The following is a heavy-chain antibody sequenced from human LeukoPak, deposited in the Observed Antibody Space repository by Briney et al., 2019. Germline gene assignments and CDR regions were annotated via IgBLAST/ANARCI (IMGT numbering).Heavy chain of an antibody. CDR1: GFTFSSYA. Sequence: PGGSLRLSCSASGFTFSSYAMHWVRQAPGKGLEYVSAISSNGGSTYYADSVKGRFTISRDNSKNTLYLQMSSLRVEDTAVYYCAKCSATCYANAFDIWGQGTMVTVSS. CDR2: ISSNGGST. CDR3: AKCSATCYANAFDI. J-gene: IGHJ3*02. D-gene: IGHD2-2*01. V-gene: IGHV3-64*04.